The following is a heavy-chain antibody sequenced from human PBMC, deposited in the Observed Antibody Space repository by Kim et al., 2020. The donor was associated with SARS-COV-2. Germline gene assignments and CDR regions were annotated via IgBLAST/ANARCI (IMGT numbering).Heavy chain of an antibody. D-gene: IGHD3-10*01. V-gene: IGHV4-39*07. Sequence: SETLSLTCTVSGGSISSSSYYWGWIRQPPGKGLEWIGSIYYSGSTYYNPSLKSRVTISVDTSKNQFSLKLSSVTAADTAVYYCARDSGGAPPDYWGQGTLVTVSS. CDR2: IYYSGST. CDR3: ARDSGGAPPDY. CDR1: GGSISSSSYY. J-gene: IGHJ4*02.